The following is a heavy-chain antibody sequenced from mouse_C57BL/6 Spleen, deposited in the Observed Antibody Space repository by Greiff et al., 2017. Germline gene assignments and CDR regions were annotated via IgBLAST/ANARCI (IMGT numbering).Heavy chain of an antibody. CDR3: ARYMGPYWYFDV. CDR1: GFTFTDYY. V-gene: IGHV7-3*01. J-gene: IGHJ1*03. Sequence: VQLKESGGGLVQPGGSLSLSCAASGFTFTDYYMSWVRQPPGKALEWLGFIRNKANGYTTEYSASVKGRFTISRDNSQSILYLQMNALRAEDSATYYCARYMGPYWYFDVWGTGTTVTVSS. CDR2: IRNKANGYTT.